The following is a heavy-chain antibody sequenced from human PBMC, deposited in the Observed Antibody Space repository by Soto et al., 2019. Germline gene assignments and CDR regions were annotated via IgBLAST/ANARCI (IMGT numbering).Heavy chain of an antibody. D-gene: IGHD4-4*01. V-gene: IGHV4-31*03. CDR2: IYYSGST. J-gene: IGHJ6*02. CDR1: GGSISSGGYY. Sequence: SETLSLTCTVSGGSISSGGYYWSWIRQLPGKGLEWIGYIYYSGSTDYNPSLKSRVTISLDTSKNQFSLKLSSVTAADTAGYYCARDRVDYSKNYYGIDVWGQGTTVTVSS. CDR3: ARDRVDYSKNYYGIDV.